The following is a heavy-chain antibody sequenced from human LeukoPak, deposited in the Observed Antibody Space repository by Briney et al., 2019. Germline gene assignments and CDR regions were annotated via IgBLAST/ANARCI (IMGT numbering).Heavy chain of an antibody. V-gene: IGHV1-18*04. Sequence: ASVTVSCKASGYTFTGYYMHWVRQAPGQGLEWMGWISAYNGNTNYAQKLQGRVTMTTDTSTSTAYMELRSLRSDDTAVYYCARDKLRRVTYNWFDPWGQGTLVTVSS. D-gene: IGHD5-18*01. CDR3: ARDKLRRVTYNWFDP. J-gene: IGHJ5*02. CDR1: GYTFTGYY. CDR2: ISAYNGNT.